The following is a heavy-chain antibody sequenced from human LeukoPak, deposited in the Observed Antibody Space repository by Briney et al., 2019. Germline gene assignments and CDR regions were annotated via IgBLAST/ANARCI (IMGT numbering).Heavy chain of an antibody. Sequence: SVRVSCKASGGTFSSYAISWVRQAPGQGLEWMGGIIPIFGTANYAQKLQGRVTMTTDTSTSTAYMELRSLRSDDTAVYYCARVITMREKSIAARYYYYYYMDVWGKGTTVTVSS. V-gene: IGHV1-69*05. CDR1: GGTFSSYA. J-gene: IGHJ6*03. CDR3: ARVITMREKSIAARYYYYYYMDV. D-gene: IGHD6-6*01. CDR2: IIPIFGTA.